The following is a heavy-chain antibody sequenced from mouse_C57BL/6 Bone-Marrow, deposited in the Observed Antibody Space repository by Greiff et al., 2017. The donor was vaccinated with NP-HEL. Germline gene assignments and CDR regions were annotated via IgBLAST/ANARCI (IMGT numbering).Heavy chain of an antibody. CDR2: IYPGSGST. D-gene: IGHD2-3*01. CDR3: ARRNGYYGFLFDY. Sequence: VQLQQPGAELVKPGASVKMSCKASGYTFTSYWITWVKLRPGQGLEWIGDIYPGSGSTNYNEKFKSKATLTVDTSSSTDYMQLSSLTSEDSAVYYCARRNGYYGFLFDYWGQGTTLTVSS. CDR1: GYTFTSYW. V-gene: IGHV1-55*01. J-gene: IGHJ2*01.